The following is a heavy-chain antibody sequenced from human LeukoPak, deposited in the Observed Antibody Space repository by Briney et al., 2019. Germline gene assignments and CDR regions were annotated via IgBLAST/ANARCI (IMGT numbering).Heavy chain of an antibody. V-gene: IGHV4-39*07. D-gene: IGHD3-22*01. CDR3: ARGTYYYDSSGYYSPRTFDY. J-gene: IGHJ4*02. CDR1: GGSISSSIYY. CDR2: IYYSGST. Sequence: SETLSLTCTVSGGSISSSIYYWGWIRQPPGKGLEWIGSIYYSGSTYYNPSLKSRVTISVDKSKNQFSLKLSSVTAADTAVYYCARGTYYYDSSGYYSPRTFDYWGQGTLVTVSS.